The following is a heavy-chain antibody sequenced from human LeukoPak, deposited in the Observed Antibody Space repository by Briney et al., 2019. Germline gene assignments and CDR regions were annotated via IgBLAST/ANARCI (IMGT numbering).Heavy chain of an antibody. Sequence: GGSLRLSCAASGFTVISNYMSWVRQAPGKGLEWVSGIYTFDNTYYADSVKGRFTISRDNSRYTLYLQMTNLRVDDTAVYYCLKKGQADDFGNPDWGQGALVTVSP. CDR1: GFTVISNY. V-gene: IGHV3-53*01. CDR3: LKKGQADDFGNPD. CDR2: IYTFDNT. J-gene: IGHJ4*02. D-gene: IGHD4-17*01.